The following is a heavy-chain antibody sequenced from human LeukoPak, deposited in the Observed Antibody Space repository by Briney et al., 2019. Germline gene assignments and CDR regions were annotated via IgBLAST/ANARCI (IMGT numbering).Heavy chain of an antibody. CDR2: INPNSGDT. V-gene: IGHV1-2*02. Sequence: ASVNVSCKASGYTFTGYYMHWVRQAPGQGLEWMGWINPNSGDTHYAQKFQGRVTMTEDTSTDTAYMELSSLRSEDTAVYYCASRRITIFGVVIPFDCWGQGTLVTVSS. CDR1: GYTFTGYY. CDR3: ASRRITIFGVVIPFDC. D-gene: IGHD3-3*01. J-gene: IGHJ4*02.